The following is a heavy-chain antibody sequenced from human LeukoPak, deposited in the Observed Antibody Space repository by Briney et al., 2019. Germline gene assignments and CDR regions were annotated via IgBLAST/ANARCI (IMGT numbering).Heavy chain of an antibody. CDR2: INTNTGNP. CDR1: GYTFTSYA. Sequence: ASVKVSCKASGYTFTSYAMNWVRQAPGQGLEWMGWINTNTGNPTYAQGFTGRFVFSLDTSVSTAYLQISSLKAEDTAVYYCARDPGGYCSSTSCLSGDAFDIWGQGTMVTVSS. D-gene: IGHD2-2*01. CDR3: ARDPGGYCSSTSCLSGDAFDI. J-gene: IGHJ3*02. V-gene: IGHV7-4-1*02.